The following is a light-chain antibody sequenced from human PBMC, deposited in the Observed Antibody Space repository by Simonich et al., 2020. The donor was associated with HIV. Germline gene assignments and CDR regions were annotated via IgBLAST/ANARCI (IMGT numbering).Light chain of an antibody. CDR2: WAS. V-gene: IGKV4-1*01. J-gene: IGKJ4*01. Sequence: DIVMTQSPDSLAVSLGERATINCKSSQSVLYSPNNKDYLAWYQQKPGQPPKLHIYWASTRESGVPDRFSGSGSGTDFTLIISSLQAEDVAVYYCQQYYSTPLTFGGGTKVEIK. CDR3: QQYYSTPLT. CDR1: QSVLYSPNNKDY.